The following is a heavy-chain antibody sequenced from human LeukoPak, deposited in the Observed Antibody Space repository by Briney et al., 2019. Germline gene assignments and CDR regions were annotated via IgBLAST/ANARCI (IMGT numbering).Heavy chain of an antibody. D-gene: IGHD4-23*01. CDR2: IYYSGST. Sequence: SETLSLTCTVSGGSISSYYWSWIRQPPGKGLEWIGYIYYSGSTNYNLSLKSRVTISVDTSKNQFSLKLSSVTAADTAVYYCARDYGGNPGAFDIWGQGTMVTVSS. J-gene: IGHJ3*02. V-gene: IGHV4-59*01. CDR3: ARDYGGNPGAFDI. CDR1: GGSISSYY.